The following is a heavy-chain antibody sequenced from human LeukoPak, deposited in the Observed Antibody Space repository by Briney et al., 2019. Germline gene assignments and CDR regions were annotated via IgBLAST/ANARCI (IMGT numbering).Heavy chain of an antibody. Sequence: PSETLSLTCIVSGSSLSSYSWNWIRQSPGKGLEWVGYISHSGTTSYNSSLKSRVTISVDTSKNQLSLKLTSVTAADTAVYYCARWDDSAWAFGNWGPGTLVTVSS. D-gene: IGHD6-19*01. CDR1: GSSLSSYS. V-gene: IGHV4-59*08. J-gene: IGHJ4*02. CDR2: ISHSGTT. CDR3: ARWDDSAWAFGN.